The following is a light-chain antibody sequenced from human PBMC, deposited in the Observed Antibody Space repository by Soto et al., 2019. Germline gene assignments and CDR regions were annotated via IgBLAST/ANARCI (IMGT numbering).Light chain of an antibody. CDR1: GIYVRAYNY. V-gene: IGLV2-11*01. Sequence: QSALTPPPSVSGSPGQSVTIPCTGTGIYVRAYNYDFGYQQHARRPPHLMIYDVATWPSGVPDRFSGARAGNTASLPISGLQAEDEADYFCCSYAGGYTYLFGTGTKV. CDR3: CSYAGGYTYL. J-gene: IGLJ1*01. CDR2: DVA.